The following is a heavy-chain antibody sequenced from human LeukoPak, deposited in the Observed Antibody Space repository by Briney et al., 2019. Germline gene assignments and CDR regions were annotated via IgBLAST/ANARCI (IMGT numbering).Heavy chain of an antibody. D-gene: IGHD4-23*01. CDR3: ARALRLWGGNSGIAFDI. V-gene: IGHV4-61*08. J-gene: IGHJ3*02. Sequence: PSGTLSLTCTVSGGSISSGGYYWSWIRQPPGKGLEWIGYFYNSGSTNYNHSLKSRVTISEDMSNNQFSLKLSSVTAADTAVYYCARALRLWGGNSGIAFDIWGQGTMVTVSS. CDR2: FYNSGST. CDR1: GGSISSGGYY.